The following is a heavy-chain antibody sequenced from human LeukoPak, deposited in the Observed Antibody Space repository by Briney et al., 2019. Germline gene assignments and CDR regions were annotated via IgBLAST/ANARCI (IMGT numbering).Heavy chain of an antibody. D-gene: IGHD5-24*01. Sequence: EWIGEINHSGSTNYNPSLKSRVTISVDTSKNQFSLKLSSVTAADTAVYYCARGVRWLQFVYWGQGTLVTVSS. CDR2: INHSGST. V-gene: IGHV4-34*01. J-gene: IGHJ4*02. CDR3: ARGVRWLQFVY.